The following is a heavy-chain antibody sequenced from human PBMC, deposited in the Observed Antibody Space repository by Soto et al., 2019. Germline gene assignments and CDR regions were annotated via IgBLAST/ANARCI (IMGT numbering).Heavy chain of an antibody. CDR2: FDPEDGET. J-gene: IGHJ5*02. CDR1: GCTLTELS. CDR3: ATTGAYQLLYGRWFDP. D-gene: IGHD2-2*02. V-gene: IGHV1-24*01. Sequence: ASVKVSCKVSGCTLTELSMHWVRQAPGKGLEWMGGFDPEDGETIYAQKFQGRVTMTEDTSTDTAYMELSSLRSEDTAVYYCATTGAYQLLYGRWFDPWGQGTLVTVSS.